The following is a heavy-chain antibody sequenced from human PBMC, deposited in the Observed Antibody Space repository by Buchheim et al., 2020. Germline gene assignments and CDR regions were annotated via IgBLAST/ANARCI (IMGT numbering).Heavy chain of an antibody. Sequence: EVQLLESGGGLVQPGGSLRLSCAASGFTFSSYAMSWVCQAPGKGLEWVSGISGSGGDTYYADSVKGRFTISRDNSKNTLYLQMNSLRAEDTAIYYCAKDQRVDIAMVTGFDYWGQGTL. CDR2: ISGSGGDT. CDR1: GFTFSSYA. CDR3: AKDQRVDIAMVTGFDY. D-gene: IGHD5-18*01. J-gene: IGHJ4*02. V-gene: IGHV3-23*01.